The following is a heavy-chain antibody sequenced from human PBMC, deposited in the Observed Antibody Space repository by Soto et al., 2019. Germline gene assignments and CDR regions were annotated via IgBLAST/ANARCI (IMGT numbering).Heavy chain of an antibody. CDR3: AREAEHEYFDY. J-gene: IGHJ4*02. D-gene: IGHD6-6*01. CDR2: IIPMFDIV. Sequence: ASVKVSCKASGGTFGSNAISWVRQAPGQGLEWMGGIIPMFDIVHFAQKFQGRVTITADEFTSTAYMELSSLRSEDTAVYYSAREAEHEYFDYWGQGTPVTVSS. CDR1: GGTFGSNA. V-gene: IGHV1-69*13.